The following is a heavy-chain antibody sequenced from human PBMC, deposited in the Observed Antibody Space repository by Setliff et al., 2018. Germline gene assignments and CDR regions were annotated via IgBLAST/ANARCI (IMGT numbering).Heavy chain of an antibody. Sequence: SGPTLVNPTQTLTLTCTFSGFSLSTSGVGVGWYRQPPGKALAWLALIYWDDDKRYSPSLKSRLTITKDTSKNQVVLTMTNMDPVDTATYYCAHSKEMATIRRNAFDIWGQGTMVTVSS. V-gene: IGHV2-5*02. CDR2: IYWDDDK. CDR1: GFSLSTSGVG. CDR3: AHSKEMATIRRNAFDI. J-gene: IGHJ3*02. D-gene: IGHD5-12*01.